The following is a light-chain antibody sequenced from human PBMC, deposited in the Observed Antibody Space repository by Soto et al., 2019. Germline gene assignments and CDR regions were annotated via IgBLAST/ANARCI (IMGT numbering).Light chain of an antibody. CDR3: MQRGQCQST. V-gene: IGKV3-11*01. J-gene: IGKJ2*01. CDR1: QSVSSY. CDR2: DAS. Sequence: EIVLTQSPATLYLSPGEGATLSCMASQSVSSYLAWYHQKPCQAPMLLTYDASNRFTGIPARFSGSGSGTAFALTISRLEPEDFAVSSCMQRGQCQSTFGPGTKVAIK.